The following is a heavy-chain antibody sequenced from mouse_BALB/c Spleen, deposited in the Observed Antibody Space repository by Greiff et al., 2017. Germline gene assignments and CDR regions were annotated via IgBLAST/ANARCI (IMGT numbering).Heavy chain of an antibody. Sequence: VQLQQSGPGLVKPSQSLSLTCTVTGYSITSDYAWNWIRQFPGNKLEWMGYISYSGSTSYNPSLKSRISITRDTSKNQFFLQLNSVTTEDTATYYCAREDRNAMDYWGQGTSVTVSS. CDR3: AREDRNAMDY. D-gene: IGHD3-3*01. CDR2: ISYSGST. V-gene: IGHV3-2*02. J-gene: IGHJ4*01. CDR1: GYSITSDYA.